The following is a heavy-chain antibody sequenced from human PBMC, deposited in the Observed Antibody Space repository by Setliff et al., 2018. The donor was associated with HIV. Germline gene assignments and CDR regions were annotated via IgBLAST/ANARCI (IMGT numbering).Heavy chain of an antibody. D-gene: IGHD1-20*01. CDR2: MNPNDGGT. Sequence: ASVKVSCKASGHTFANSYLHWVRQGPGRGLEWMGIMNPNDGGTQYAQNFRGRVSMTRDTSTTTVYMELYSLRSEDTAVYHCARSDISGTGYFDSWGQGTLVTVSS. CDR1: GHTFANSY. CDR3: ARSDISGTGYFDS. J-gene: IGHJ4*02. V-gene: IGHV1-46*01.